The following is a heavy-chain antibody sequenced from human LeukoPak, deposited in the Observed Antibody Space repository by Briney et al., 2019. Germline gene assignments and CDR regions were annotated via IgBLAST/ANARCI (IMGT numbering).Heavy chain of an antibody. J-gene: IGHJ4*02. V-gene: IGHV3-21*01. CDR2: ISSSSSYI. CDR3: AREARYCGGDCYDIDY. CDR1: GFTFSSYS. D-gene: IGHD2-21*02. Sequence: GGSLRLSCAASGFTFSSYSMTWVRQAPGKGLEWVSSISSSSSYIYYADSVKGRFTISRDNAKNSLYLQMNSLRAEDTAVYYCAREARYCGGDCYDIDYWGQGTLVTVSS.